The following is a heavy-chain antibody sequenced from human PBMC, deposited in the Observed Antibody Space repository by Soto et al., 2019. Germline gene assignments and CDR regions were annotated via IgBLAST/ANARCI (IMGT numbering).Heavy chain of an antibody. CDR1: GFTFNSYA. Sequence: PGGSLRLSCAASGFTFNSYAVHWVRQAPGKGLEWVAVISHDGSNKYYADSVEGRFTISRDNSKNTMYLQVNSLRAEDAAVYYCARDPGCSGASCYFDYWGQGTLVTVSS. V-gene: IGHV3-30*01. CDR3: ARDPGCSGASCYFDY. CDR2: ISHDGSNK. D-gene: IGHD2-15*01. J-gene: IGHJ4*02.